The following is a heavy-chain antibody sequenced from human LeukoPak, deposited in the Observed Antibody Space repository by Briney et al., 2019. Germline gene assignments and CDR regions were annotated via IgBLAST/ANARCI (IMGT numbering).Heavy chain of an antibody. CDR3: ARVSSSWYQDWYLDL. V-gene: IGHV4-4*07. CDR1: GGSISSYY. Sequence: SETLSLTCTVSGGSISSYYWIWIRQPAGKGLEWIGRIDTSGNTNYKPSLKSRVTMSVDTSKNQFSLKLSSVTAADTAVYYCARVSSSWYQDWYLDLWGRGTLVTVSS. J-gene: IGHJ2*01. CDR2: IDTSGNT. D-gene: IGHD6-13*01.